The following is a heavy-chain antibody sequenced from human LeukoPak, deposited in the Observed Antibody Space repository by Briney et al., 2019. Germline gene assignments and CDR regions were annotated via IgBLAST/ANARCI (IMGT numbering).Heavy chain of an antibody. V-gene: IGHV3-66*01. J-gene: IGHJ4*02. CDR3: AKDYSSGSIGY. CDR1: GFIVSNDY. D-gene: IGHD3-10*01. CDR2: IYTGGST. Sequence: PGGSLRLSCAASGFIVSNDYMNWVRQAPGKGLEWVSAIYTGGSTYYADSVKGRFTISRDNSKNTLFLQMNSLRAEDTALYYCAKDYSSGSIGYWGQGTLVTVSS.